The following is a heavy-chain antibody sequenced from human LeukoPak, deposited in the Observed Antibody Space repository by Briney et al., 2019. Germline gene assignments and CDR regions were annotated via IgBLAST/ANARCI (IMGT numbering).Heavy chain of an antibody. CDR1: GFTFSIYG. Sequence: TGGSLRLSCAAAGFTFSIYGVHWVRQAPGKGLEWVANIKDDGSATYYVDSLKGRFTISRDNAKNSLYLQMNSLRVEDTALYYCARFGYDSGLDYWGQGTLVTVSS. CDR3: ARFGYDSGLDY. CDR2: IKDDGSAT. D-gene: IGHD6-19*01. J-gene: IGHJ4*02. V-gene: IGHV3-7*01.